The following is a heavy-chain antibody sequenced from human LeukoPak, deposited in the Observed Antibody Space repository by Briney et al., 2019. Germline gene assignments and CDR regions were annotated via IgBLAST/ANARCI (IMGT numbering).Heavy chain of an antibody. D-gene: IGHD3-22*01. V-gene: IGHV3-30*04. Sequence: SCKASGYTFTGYYMHWVRQAPGKGLEWVAVISYDGSNKYYADSVKGRFTISRDNSKNTLYLQMNSLRAEDTAVYYCARVRITMIVGDAFDIWGQGTMVTVSS. CDR1: GYTFTGYY. CDR2: ISYDGSNK. J-gene: IGHJ3*02. CDR3: ARVRITMIVGDAFDI.